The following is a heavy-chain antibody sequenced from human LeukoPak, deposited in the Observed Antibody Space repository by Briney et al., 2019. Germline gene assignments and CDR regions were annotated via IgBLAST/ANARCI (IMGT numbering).Heavy chain of an antibody. D-gene: IGHD7-27*01. Sequence: GGSLRLSCVASGFTFSSYWMSGVRQAPGKGLEWVANIKQDGSEKYYVDSVKGRFTISRDNTKNSLYLQMNSLRVEDTAVYYCARGTGDFGYWGQGTLVTVSS. CDR3: ARGTGDFGY. CDR1: GFTFSSYW. V-gene: IGHV3-7*03. J-gene: IGHJ4*02. CDR2: IKQDGSEK.